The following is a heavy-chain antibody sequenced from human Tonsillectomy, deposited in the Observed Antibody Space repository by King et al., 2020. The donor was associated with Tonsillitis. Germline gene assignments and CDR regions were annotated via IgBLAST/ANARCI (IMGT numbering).Heavy chain of an antibody. CDR3: ARYLWAQYFYDSSGYYYDDY. D-gene: IGHD3-22*01. J-gene: IGHJ4*02. CDR2: ISGSGGST. V-gene: IGHV3-23*04. Sequence: EVQLVESGGGLIQPGGSLRLSCPASGFTFSSKAMSWVRQPPGKGPEWVSVISGSGGSTYHAALVKGRFTISRDNSKNTLYLQMNSLRAEDTAVYYCARYLWAQYFYDSSGYYYDDYWGQGTLVTVSS. CDR1: GFTFSSKA.